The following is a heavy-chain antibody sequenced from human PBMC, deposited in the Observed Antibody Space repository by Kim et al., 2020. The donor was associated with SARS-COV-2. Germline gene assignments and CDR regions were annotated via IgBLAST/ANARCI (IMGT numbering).Heavy chain of an antibody. D-gene: IGHD3-22*01. CDR2: INTNTGNP. Sequence: ASVKVSCKASGYTFTSYAMNWVRQAPGQGLEWMGWINTNTGNPTYAQGFTGRFVFSLDTSVSTAYLQISSLKAEDTAVYYCARTPYYYDSSGYYHTQFDYWGQGTLVTVSS. V-gene: IGHV7-4-1*02. J-gene: IGHJ4*02. CDR1: GYTFTSYA. CDR3: ARTPYYYDSSGYYHTQFDY.